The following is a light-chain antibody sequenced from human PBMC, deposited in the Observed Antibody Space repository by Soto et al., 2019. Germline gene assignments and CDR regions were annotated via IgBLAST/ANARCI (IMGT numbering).Light chain of an antibody. CDR3: QQRSNWPTLT. CDR1: QSVSSS. V-gene: IGKV3-11*01. CDR2: DAS. Sequence: EIVLTQSPATLSLSPGDRATLSCRASQSVSSSLAWYQQKPGQAPTLLIYDASNRATGIPARFSGSGSGTDFTLTISSLEPEDFAVYYCQQRSNWPTLTFGQGTKVDIK. J-gene: IGKJ1*01.